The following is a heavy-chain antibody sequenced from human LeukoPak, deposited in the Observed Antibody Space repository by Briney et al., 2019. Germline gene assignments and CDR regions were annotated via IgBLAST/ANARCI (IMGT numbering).Heavy chain of an antibody. D-gene: IGHD3-3*01. V-gene: IGHV3-21*04. CDR3: AKSPRLRFLEWFDY. J-gene: IGHJ5*01. Sequence: PGGSLRLSCAASGFTFSSYSMNWVRQAPGKGLEWVSSISSSSSYIYYADSVKGRFTISRDNAKNSLYLQMNSLRAEDTAVYYCAKSPRLRFLEWFDYWGQGTLVTVSS. CDR2: ISSSSSYI. CDR1: GFTFSSYS.